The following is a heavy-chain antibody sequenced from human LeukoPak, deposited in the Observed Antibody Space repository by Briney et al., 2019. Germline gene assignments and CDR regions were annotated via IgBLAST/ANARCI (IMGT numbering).Heavy chain of an antibody. D-gene: IGHD3-22*01. CDR2: INWNGGST. CDR1: GFTFDDYG. J-gene: IGHJ6*03. Sequence: GGSLRLSCAASGFTFDDYGMSWVRQAPGKGLEWVSGINWNGGSTGYADSVKGRFTISRDNAKNSLYLQMNSLRAEDTALYYCARGDDSSGYSRGYYYYYMGVWGKGTTVTVSS. V-gene: IGHV3-20*04. CDR3: ARGDDSSGYSRGYYYYYMGV.